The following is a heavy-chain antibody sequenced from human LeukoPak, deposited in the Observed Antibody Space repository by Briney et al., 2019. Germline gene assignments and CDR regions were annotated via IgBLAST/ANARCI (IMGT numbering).Heavy chain of an antibody. J-gene: IGHJ3*02. CDR3: LEIATILLDAFDI. D-gene: IGHD5-24*01. Sequence: GGSLRLSCAASGFTFSNAWMSWVRQAPGKGLEWVGRVKSKTDGGTTDYAAPVKGRFTISRDDSKDTLYLQMNSLKTEGTAVYYCLEIATILLDAFDIWGQGTMVTVSS. V-gene: IGHV3-15*01. CDR2: VKSKTDGGTT. CDR1: GFTFSNAW.